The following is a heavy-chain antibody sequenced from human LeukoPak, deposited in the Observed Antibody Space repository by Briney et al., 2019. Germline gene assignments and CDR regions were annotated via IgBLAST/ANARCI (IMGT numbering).Heavy chain of an antibody. V-gene: IGHV3-30*02. J-gene: IGHJ4*02. CDR1: GFTFSSYG. CDR3: AKVSSPFWSGYYYFDY. Sequence: GGSLRLSCAASGFTFSSYGMHWVRQAPGKGLEWVAFIRYDGSNKYYADSVKGRFTISRDNSKNTLYLQMNSLRAEDTAVYYCAKVSSPFWSGYYYFDYWGQGTLVTVSS. CDR2: IRYDGSNK. D-gene: IGHD3-3*01.